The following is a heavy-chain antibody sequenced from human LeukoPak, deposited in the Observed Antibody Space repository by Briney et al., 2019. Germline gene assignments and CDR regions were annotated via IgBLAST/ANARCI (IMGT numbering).Heavy chain of an antibody. CDR3: ARHASHGSGSYLNGFDP. V-gene: IGHV4-4*09. CDR2: IYTSGST. Sequence: SETLSLTCTVSGGSISSYHWSWIRQPPGKGLEWIGYIYTSGSTNYNPSLKSRVTISVDTSKNQFSLKLSSATAADTAVYYCARHASHGSGSYLNGFDPWGQGTLVTVSS. CDR1: GGSISSYH. D-gene: IGHD3-10*01. J-gene: IGHJ5*02.